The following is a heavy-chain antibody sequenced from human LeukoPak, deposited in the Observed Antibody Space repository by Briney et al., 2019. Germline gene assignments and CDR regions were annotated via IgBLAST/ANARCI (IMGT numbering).Heavy chain of an antibody. J-gene: IGHJ4*02. CDR3: ARIQGQWELLDY. V-gene: IGHV2-70*11. CDR2: IDWDDDK. Sequence: SGPTPVKPTQTLTLTCTFSGFSLSTSGMCVSWIRQPPGKALEWLARIDWDDDKYYSTSLKTRLTISKDTSKNQVVLTMTNMDPVDTATYYCARIQGQWELLDYWGQGTLVTVSS. CDR1: GFSLSTSGMC. D-gene: IGHD1-26*01.